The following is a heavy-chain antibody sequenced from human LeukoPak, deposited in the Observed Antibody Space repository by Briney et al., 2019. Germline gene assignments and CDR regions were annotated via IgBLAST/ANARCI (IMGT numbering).Heavy chain of an antibody. CDR1: GGSISSGDYY. Sequence: TLSLTCTVSGGSISSGDYYWSWIRQPPGKGLEWIGYIYSSGSTYYNPSLKSRVTISADTSKNQFSLKQSSVTAADTAAYYCARAGYYDRLDYWGGGTLVTVSS. CDR2: IYSSGST. D-gene: IGHD3-22*01. CDR3: ARAGYYDRLDY. J-gene: IGHJ4*02. V-gene: IGHV4-30-4*08.